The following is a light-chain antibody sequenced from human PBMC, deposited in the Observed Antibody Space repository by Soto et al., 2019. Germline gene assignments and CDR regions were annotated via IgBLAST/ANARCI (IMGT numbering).Light chain of an antibody. CDR2: QVN. J-gene: IGLJ3*02. V-gene: IGLV2-14*01. CDR3: SLLTSSNTWE. Sequence: QSVLTQPASVSGSPGQSITISCTGTNSDVGGYDYVSWYQHYPGKAPILQIYQVNNRPSGVSSRFSGSKSGNTASLTFSGFQAEDEADYYYSLLTSSNTWEFGGGTKLTVL. CDR1: NSDVGGYDY.